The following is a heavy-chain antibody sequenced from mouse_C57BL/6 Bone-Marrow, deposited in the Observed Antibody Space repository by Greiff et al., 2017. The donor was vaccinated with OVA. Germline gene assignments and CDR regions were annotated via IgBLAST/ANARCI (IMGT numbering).Heavy chain of an antibody. CDR1: GYTFTDYE. CDR3: TRGIYYGYPYAMDY. D-gene: IGHD2-2*01. Sequence: QVQLQQSGAELVRPGASVTLSCKASGYTFTDYEMHWVKQTPVNGLEWIGAIDPETGGTAYNQKFKGKAILTADKSSSTAYMELRSLTSEDSAVYYCTRGIYYGYPYAMDYWGQGTSVTVSS. V-gene: IGHV1-15*01. CDR2: IDPETGGT. J-gene: IGHJ4*01.